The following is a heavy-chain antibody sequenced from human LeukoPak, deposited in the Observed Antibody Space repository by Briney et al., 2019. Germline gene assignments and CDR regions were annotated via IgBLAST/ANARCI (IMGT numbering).Heavy chain of an antibody. D-gene: IGHD3-10*01. Sequence: GGSLRLSCAASGFTLSSSAMSWVRQATGKGLEWVSSIDAAGTYYADSVKGRFTISRDNSKNTVYLQLNSLRVDDTAVYYCAKNRGPLDIRGQGTMVIVSS. J-gene: IGHJ3*02. CDR2: IDAAGT. CDR1: GFTLSSSA. CDR3: AKNRGPLDI. V-gene: IGHV3-23*01.